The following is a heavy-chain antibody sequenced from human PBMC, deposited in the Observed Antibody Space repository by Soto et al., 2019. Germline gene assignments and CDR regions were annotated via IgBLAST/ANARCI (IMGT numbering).Heavy chain of an antibody. Sequence: QVQLVQSGGEVKRPGASVKVSCKTSGYTFSNYGITWVRQAPGQPLEWLGWISLYSGDTNYAQKFQGRVTMTTDTSTTTAYMELRSQRSDDTAVYYCARVVPGAEAWFGPWGQGTLVTVSS. V-gene: IGHV1-18*01. CDR3: ARVVPGAEAWFGP. CDR1: GYTFSNYG. CDR2: ISLYSGDT. D-gene: IGHD2-2*01. J-gene: IGHJ5*02.